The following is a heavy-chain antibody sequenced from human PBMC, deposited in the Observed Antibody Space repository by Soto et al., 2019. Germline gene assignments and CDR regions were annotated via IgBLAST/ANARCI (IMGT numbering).Heavy chain of an antibody. CDR3: AKGLLEADY. V-gene: IGHV3-23*04. Sequence: EVQLVETGGGLIQPGGSLRLSCAASGFTVSSNYMSWVRQAPGKGLEWVSAISGSGGSTYYADSVKGRFTISRDNSKNTLYLQMNSLRAEDTAVYYCAKGLLEADYWGQGTLVTVSS. J-gene: IGHJ4*02. CDR1: GFTVSSNY. CDR2: ISGSGGST. D-gene: IGHD3-3*01.